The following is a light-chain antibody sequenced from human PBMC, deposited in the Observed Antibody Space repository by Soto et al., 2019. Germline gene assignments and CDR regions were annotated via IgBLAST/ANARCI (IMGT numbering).Light chain of an antibody. CDR2: DAS. J-gene: IGKJ4*01. CDR1: QPVSSK. Sequence: EIVLTQSPATLSSSPGESATLSCRASQPVSSKLAWYQQKPGQAHRLLIYDASSRATGIPDRFSGGGSGTDFTLTISRLEPEEFAVYYCQQFSSYPLTVGGGTKVDIK. V-gene: IGKV3-20*01. CDR3: QQFSSYPLT.